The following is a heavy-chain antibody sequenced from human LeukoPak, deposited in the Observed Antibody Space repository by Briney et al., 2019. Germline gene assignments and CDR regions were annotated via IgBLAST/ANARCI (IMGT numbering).Heavy chain of an antibody. CDR1: GFTFTRYW. CDR2: VNPDGSST. V-gene: IGHV3-74*01. J-gene: IGHJ4*02. CDR3: ARGGSYGDY. Sequence: GGSLRLSCAASGFTFTRYWMHWVRQAPGKGLVWVSRVNPDGSSTIYGDSVKGRFTSSRDNAKNTLYLQMNSLRAEDTAVCYCARGGSYGDYWGQGILVTVSS. D-gene: IGHD3-16*01.